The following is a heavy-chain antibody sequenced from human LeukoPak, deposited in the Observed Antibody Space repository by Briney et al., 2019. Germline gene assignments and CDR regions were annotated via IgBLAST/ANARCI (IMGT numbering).Heavy chain of an antibody. J-gene: IGHJ4*02. CDR2: ISSSSSYI. D-gene: IGHD6-19*01. Sequence: SGGSLRLSCAASGSTFSSYSMNWVRQAPGKGLEWVSSISSSSSYIYYADSVKGRFTISRDNAKNSLYLQMNSLRAEDTAVYYCARDPSSRDDYWGQGTLVTVSS. V-gene: IGHV3-21*01. CDR3: ARDPSSRDDY. CDR1: GSTFSSYS.